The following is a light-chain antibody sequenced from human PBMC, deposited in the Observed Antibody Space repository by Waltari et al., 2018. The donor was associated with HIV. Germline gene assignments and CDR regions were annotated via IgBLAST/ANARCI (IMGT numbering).Light chain of an antibody. CDR2: DDR. V-gene: IGLV3-21*02. J-gene: IGLJ2*01. CDR1: NIGSKS. Sequence: SYVLTQPPSVSVAPGQTARITCGGNNIGSKSIHWYQQKPGQAPVLVVYDDRDRPSGIPERLSGSNSGNTATLTISMVEAGDEADYYCQVWDSSSDHVVFGGGTKLTVL. CDR3: QVWDSSSDHVV.